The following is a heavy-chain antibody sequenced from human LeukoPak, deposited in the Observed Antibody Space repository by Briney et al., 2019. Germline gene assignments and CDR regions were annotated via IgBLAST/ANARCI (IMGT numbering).Heavy chain of an antibody. CDR2: ISAYNGNA. CDR1: GYTFTSYG. D-gene: IGHD6-19*01. V-gene: IGHV1-18*01. J-gene: IGHJ3*02. CDR3: ARTSVAGTFYYAFDI. Sequence: ASVKVSCKASGYTFTSYGISWVRQAPGQGLEWMGWISAYNGNANYAQKLQGTVTMTTDTSTSTAYMELRSLRSDDTAVYYCARTSVAGTFYYAFDIWGQGTMVTVSS.